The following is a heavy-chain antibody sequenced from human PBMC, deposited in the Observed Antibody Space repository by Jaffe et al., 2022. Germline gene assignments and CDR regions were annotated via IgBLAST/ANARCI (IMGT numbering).Heavy chain of an antibody. J-gene: IGHJ4*02. CDR2: INTNTGNP. CDR1: GYTFTKYP. Sequence: QVQLVQSGSELKKSGASVKISCKASGYTFTKYPLNWVRQAPGQGLEWMGWINTNTGNPTYAQGFTGRYVLSLDTSVSTAYLQISSLKAEDTAIYYCARGNTVFGVLTKVYWGQGTLVTVSS. V-gene: IGHV7-4-1*02. D-gene: IGHD3-3*01. CDR3: ARGNTVFGVLTKVY.